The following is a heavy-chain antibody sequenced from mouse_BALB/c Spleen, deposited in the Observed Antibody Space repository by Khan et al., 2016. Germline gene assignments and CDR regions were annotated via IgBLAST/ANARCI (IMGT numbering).Heavy chain of an antibody. D-gene: IGHD1-2*01. V-gene: IGHV3-2*02. Sequence: EVKLLESGPGLVKPSQSLSFTCTATGYSITSDYAWNWIRQFPGNKLEWMGYIRYSGSTTYNPSLKSRISITRDTSKNPVFLQLYSVTTEDTAYYYCTRSTTATRYFYVWGAGTTVTVSS. CDR3: TRSTTATRYFYV. CDR1: GYSITSDYA. CDR2: IRYSGST. J-gene: IGHJ1*01.